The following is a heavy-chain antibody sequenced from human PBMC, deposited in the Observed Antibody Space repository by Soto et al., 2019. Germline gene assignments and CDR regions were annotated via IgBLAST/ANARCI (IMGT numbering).Heavy chain of an antibody. CDR3: ASTNYYDSSGPYSH. V-gene: IGHV3-53*01. Sequence: XECLTLACAASGFTCSSNYTSWVRPAPGKGLEWVSVIYSGGSTYYADSVKGRFTISRDNSKNTLYLQMNSLRAEDTAVYYCASTNYYDSSGPYSHWGQGTLVTVSS. D-gene: IGHD3-22*01. J-gene: IGHJ4*02. CDR1: GFTCSSNY. CDR2: IYSGGST.